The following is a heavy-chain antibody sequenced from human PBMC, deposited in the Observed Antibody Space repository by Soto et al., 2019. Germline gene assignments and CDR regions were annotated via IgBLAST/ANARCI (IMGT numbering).Heavy chain of an antibody. CDR1: GGSVLGGSHY. CDR2: IFFSGDT. D-gene: IGHD2-15*01. Sequence: PSESLSLTCPVAGGSVLGGSHYWTWIRQRPGKGLEWIGKIFFSGDTHYNPALKSRLFFSIDTANNQFSLKLTSVTPADTAIYYCARDNYGGMLDCWGPGTLVTFSS. V-gene: IGHV4-31*03. J-gene: IGHJ4*02. CDR3: ARDNYGGMLDC.